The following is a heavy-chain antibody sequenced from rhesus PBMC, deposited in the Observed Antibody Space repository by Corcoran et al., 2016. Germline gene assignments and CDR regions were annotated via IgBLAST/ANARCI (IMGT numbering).Heavy chain of an antibody. CDR2: TYYRSKWYN. CDR1: GDSVSSNSAT. CDR3: ARDVAAAGPFDY. V-gene: IGHV6-1*01. Sequence: QVQLQESGPGLVKPSQTLSLTCAISGDSVSSNSATWNWIRQSPSRGLEWLGRTYYRSKWYNYYAQSVQNRISINPDTSKTQFALQLNSVTPEDMAVYYCARDVAAAGPFDYWGQGVLVTVSS. J-gene: IGHJ4*01. D-gene: IGHD6-25*01.